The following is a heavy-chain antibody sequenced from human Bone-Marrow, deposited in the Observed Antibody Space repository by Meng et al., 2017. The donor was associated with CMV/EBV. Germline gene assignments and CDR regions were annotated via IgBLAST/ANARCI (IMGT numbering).Heavy chain of an antibody. CDR1: GFTFSSYS. D-gene: IGHD5-18*01. CDR2: ISSSSSYI. Sequence: GESLKISCAASGFTFSSYSMNWVRQAPGKGLEWVSSISSSSSYIYYADSVKGRFTISRDNAKNSLYLQMNSLRAEDTAVYYCARGPQLFDYWGQGTLVTVSS. CDR3: ARGPQLFDY. V-gene: IGHV3-21*01. J-gene: IGHJ4*02.